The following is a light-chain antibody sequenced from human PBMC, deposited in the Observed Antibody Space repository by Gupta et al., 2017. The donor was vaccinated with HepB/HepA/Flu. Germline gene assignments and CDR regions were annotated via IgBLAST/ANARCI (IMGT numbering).Light chain of an antibody. Sequence: DIQMTQSPSSVSASVGDRVTITCRASQGISSRLAWYQQKPGKAPKLLIYGASSLQSGVPSRFSGSGSGTEFTLTISSLQPEDFGTYFCQQANSFPWTFGQGTKVEIK. CDR2: GAS. J-gene: IGKJ1*01. CDR3: QQANSFPWT. CDR1: QGISSR. V-gene: IGKV1-12*01.